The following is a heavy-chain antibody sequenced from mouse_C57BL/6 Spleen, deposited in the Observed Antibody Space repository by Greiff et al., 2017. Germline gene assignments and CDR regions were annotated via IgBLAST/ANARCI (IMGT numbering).Heavy chain of an antibody. Sequence: VQLQQSGAELVMPGASVKLSCKASGYTFTSYWMHWVKQRPGQGLEWIGEIDPSDSYTNYNQKFKGKSTLTVDKSSSTAYMQLSSLTSEDSAVYYCARDGYDVRFAYWGQGTLVTVSA. J-gene: IGHJ3*01. CDR1: GYTFTSYW. D-gene: IGHD2-2*01. CDR2: IDPSDSYT. V-gene: IGHV1-69*01. CDR3: ARDGYDVRFAY.